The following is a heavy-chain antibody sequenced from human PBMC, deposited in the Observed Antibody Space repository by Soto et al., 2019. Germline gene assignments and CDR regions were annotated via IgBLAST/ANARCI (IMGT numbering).Heavy chain of an antibody. Sequence: PSETLPLTCTVSGGSISSGDYYWSWIRQPPGKGLEWIGYIYYSGSTYYNPSLKSRVTISVDTSKNQFSLKLSSVTAADTAVYYCARGADYYDSSGYYRPFDYWGQGTLVTVSS. D-gene: IGHD3-22*01. CDR2: IYYSGST. J-gene: IGHJ4*02. CDR1: GGSISSGDYY. V-gene: IGHV4-30-4*01. CDR3: ARGADYYDSSGYYRPFDY.